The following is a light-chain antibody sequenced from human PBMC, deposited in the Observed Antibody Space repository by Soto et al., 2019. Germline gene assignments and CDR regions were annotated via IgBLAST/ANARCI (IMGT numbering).Light chain of an antibody. V-gene: IGKV1-39*01. J-gene: IGKJ5*01. Sequence: DIQMTQSPSSLSASVGDRVTITCRASQSISSYLNWYQQKPGKAPKLLIYAASSLQSGVPSRFSGSGSVTDFTLTISSLQPEDFATYYCQQSYSTLPITFGQGTRLETK. CDR1: QSISSY. CDR3: QQSYSTLPIT. CDR2: AAS.